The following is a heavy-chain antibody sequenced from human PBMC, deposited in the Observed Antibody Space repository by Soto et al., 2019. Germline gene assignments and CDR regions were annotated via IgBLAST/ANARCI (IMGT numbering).Heavy chain of an antibody. CDR3: ASAYRNGGDYWFDP. V-gene: IGHV4-59*01. J-gene: IGHJ5*02. D-gene: IGHD2-21*02. CDR2: IYYSGST. CDR1: GGSISSYY. Sequence: PSETLSLTCTVSGGSISSYYCSWIRQPPGKGLEWIGYIYYSGSTNYNPSLKSRVTISVDTSKNQFSLKLSSVTAADTAVYYCASAYRNGGDYWFDPWGQGTLVTVSS.